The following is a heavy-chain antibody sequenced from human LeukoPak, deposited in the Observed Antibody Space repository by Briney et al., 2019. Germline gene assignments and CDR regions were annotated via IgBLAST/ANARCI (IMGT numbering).Heavy chain of an antibody. Sequence: GGSLRLSCGASGFTFSSYGMHWVRQAPGKGLEWVAFIRYDGSNKYYADSVKGRFTISRDNSKNTVYLQMSSLRAADTAVYYCARGSRGSSGYYYLGIDYWGQGTLVTVSS. CDR2: IRYDGSNK. CDR3: ARGSRGSSGYYYLGIDY. V-gene: IGHV3-30*02. CDR1: GFTFSSYG. J-gene: IGHJ4*02. D-gene: IGHD3-22*01.